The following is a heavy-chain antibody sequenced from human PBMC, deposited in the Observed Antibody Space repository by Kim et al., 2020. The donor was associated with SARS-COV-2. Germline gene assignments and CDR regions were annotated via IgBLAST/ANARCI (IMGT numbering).Heavy chain of an antibody. CDR3: ATDKAVGYCSGGSCPFDY. J-gene: IGHJ4*02. D-gene: IGHD2-15*01. V-gene: IGHV3-23*01. Sequence: GGSLRLSCAASGFTFSSYAMSWVRQAPGKGLEWVSAISGSGGSTYYADSVKGRFTISRDNSKNTLYLQMNSLRAEDTAVYYCATDKAVGYCSGGSCPFDYWGQGTLVTVSS. CDR1: GFTFSSYA. CDR2: ISGSGGST.